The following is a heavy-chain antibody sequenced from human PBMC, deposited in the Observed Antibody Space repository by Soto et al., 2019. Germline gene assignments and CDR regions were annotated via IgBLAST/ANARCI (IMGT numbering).Heavy chain of an antibody. Sequence: SVKVSCKASGGTFSSYAISWVRQAPGQGLEWMGVIIPIFGTANYAQKFQGRVTITADESTSTAYMELSSLRSEDTAVYYCARARESLTGYTYNWFDPWGEGTLVTVSS. CDR3: ARARESLTGYTYNWFDP. CDR2: IIPIFGTA. CDR1: GGTFSSYA. J-gene: IGHJ5*02. V-gene: IGHV1-69*13. D-gene: IGHD3-9*01.